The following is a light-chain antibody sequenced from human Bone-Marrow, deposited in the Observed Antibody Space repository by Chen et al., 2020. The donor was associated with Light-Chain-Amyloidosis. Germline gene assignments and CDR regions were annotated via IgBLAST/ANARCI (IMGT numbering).Light chain of an antibody. J-gene: IGKJ4*01. CDR3: QQYGTSPLT. V-gene: IGKV3-20*01. Sequence: EIVFTQSPGTMSLSPGEGANLSCRASQTISSNYLTWYQQKFGQAPRLLIYGSSSGATGIPDRFTGSGSGTDFTLTINRLEPEDFAMYYCQQYGTSPLTFGGGTKVEIK. CDR1: QTISSNY. CDR2: GSS.